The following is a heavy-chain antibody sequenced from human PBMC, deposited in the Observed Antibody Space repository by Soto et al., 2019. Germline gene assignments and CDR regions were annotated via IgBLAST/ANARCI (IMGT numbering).Heavy chain of an antibody. Sequence: VSGPTLVNPTQTLTLTCTFSGFSLSTSGMCVSWIRQPPGKALEWLALIDWDDDKYYSTSLKTRLTISKDTSKNQVVLTMTNMDPGDTATYYCARMDLSPIAAACFDYWGQGTLVTVSS. CDR3: ARMDLSPIAAACFDY. CDR1: GFSLSTSGMC. D-gene: IGHD6-13*01. J-gene: IGHJ4*02. CDR2: IDWDDDK. V-gene: IGHV2-70*01.